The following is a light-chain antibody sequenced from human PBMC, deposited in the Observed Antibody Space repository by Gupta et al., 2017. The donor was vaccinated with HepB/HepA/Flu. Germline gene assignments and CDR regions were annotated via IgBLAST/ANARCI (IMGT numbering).Light chain of an antibody. CDR3: SSHTSFSTRV. CDR1: TSDVGGYNY. CDR2: DVH. J-gene: IGLJ3*02. V-gene: IGLV2-14*03. Sequence: QSALTQPAATSESPGQSITNSCTGTTSDVGGYNYVPWYQQHPGKAPKLLIYDVHNRPSGVSSRFSGSKSGNTASLTISGPKEDDAAIYYCSSHTSFSTRVFGGGTKLTVL.